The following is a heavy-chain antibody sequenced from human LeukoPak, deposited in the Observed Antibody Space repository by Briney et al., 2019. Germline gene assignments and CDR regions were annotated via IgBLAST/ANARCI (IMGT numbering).Heavy chain of an antibody. CDR1: GGSISSYY. CDR3: ARDYYGSGSRDYFDY. D-gene: IGHD3-10*01. V-gene: IGHV4-59*01. CDR2: IYYSGST. Sequence: PSETLSLTCTVSGGSISSYYWDWIRQPPGKGLEWIGYIYYSGSTNYNPSLKSRVTISVDTSKNQFSLKLSSVTAADTAVYYCARDYYGSGSRDYFDYWGQGTLVTVSS. J-gene: IGHJ4*02.